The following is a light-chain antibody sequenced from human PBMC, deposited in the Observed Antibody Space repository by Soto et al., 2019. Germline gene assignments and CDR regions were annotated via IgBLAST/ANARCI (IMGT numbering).Light chain of an antibody. V-gene: IGKV3-20*01. CDR2: GAS. CDR3: QQYGNSGWS. CDR1: QSVSSIY. Sequence: EIVLTQSPGTLSLSPGERATLSCSASQSVSSIYLAWYQQKPGQAPRLLIYGASTRATGIPDRFSGSGSGTDFTLTISGLEPEDFAMYFCQQYGNSGWSFGQGTKVEIK. J-gene: IGKJ1*01.